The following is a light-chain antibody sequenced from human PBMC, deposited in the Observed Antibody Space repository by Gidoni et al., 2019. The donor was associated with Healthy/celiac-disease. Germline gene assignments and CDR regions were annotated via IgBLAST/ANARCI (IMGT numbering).Light chain of an antibody. CDR2: GAS. J-gene: IGKJ1*01. V-gene: IGKV3-20*01. Sequence: LTQSPGTLSLSPGERATLSCRASQSVSSSYLAWYQQKPGQAPRLLIYGASSRATGIPDRFSGSGSGTDFTLTISRLEPEDFAVYYCQQYGSSPWTFGQGTKVEIK. CDR3: QQYGSSPWT. CDR1: QSVSSSY.